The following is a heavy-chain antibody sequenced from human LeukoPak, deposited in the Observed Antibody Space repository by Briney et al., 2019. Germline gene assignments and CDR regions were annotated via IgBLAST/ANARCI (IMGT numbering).Heavy chain of an antibody. CDR2: ISSSGSTI. Sequence: GGSLRLSRAASGFTFSDYYMSWIRQAPGKGLEWVSYISSSGSTIYYADSVKGRFTISRDNAKNSLYLQMNSLRAEDTAVYYCARGKGQGTYYYYYMDVWGKGTTVTVSS. J-gene: IGHJ6*03. CDR3: ARGKGQGTYYYYYMDV. V-gene: IGHV3-11*01. CDR1: GFTFSDYY. D-gene: IGHD3-10*01.